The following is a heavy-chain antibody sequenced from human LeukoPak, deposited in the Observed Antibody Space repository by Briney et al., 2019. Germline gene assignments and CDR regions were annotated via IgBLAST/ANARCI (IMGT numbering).Heavy chain of an antibody. J-gene: IGHJ4*02. Sequence: PGGSLRLSCAASGFTFSSYAMLWVRQAPGKGLEWVAVISYDGSNKYYADSVKGRFTISRDNSKNTLYLQMNSLRAEDTAVYYCAKFGPSSSWYYFDYWGQGTLVTVSS. CDR2: ISYDGSNK. D-gene: IGHD6-13*01. CDR3: AKFGPSSSWYYFDY. V-gene: IGHV3-30-3*02. CDR1: GFTFSSYA.